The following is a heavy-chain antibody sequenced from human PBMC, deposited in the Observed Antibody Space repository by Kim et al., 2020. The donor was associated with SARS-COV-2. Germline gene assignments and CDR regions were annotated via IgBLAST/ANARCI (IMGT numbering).Heavy chain of an antibody. Sequence: RYADAVKGRFTVSRDNAKNTVYLQMHSLRVEDTGVYYCTRDLGWLQPFDYWGQGALVTVSS. J-gene: IGHJ4*02. D-gene: IGHD5-18*01. CDR3: TRDLGWLQPFDY. V-gene: IGHV3-74*01.